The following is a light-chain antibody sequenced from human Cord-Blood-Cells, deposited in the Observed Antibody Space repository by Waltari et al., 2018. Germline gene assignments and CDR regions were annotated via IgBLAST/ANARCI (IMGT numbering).Light chain of an antibody. V-gene: IGLV1-40*01. Sequence: QSVLTQPPSVSGAPGPRVTISCTGSSSNNGAGYDVHWYQQLPGTAPKLLIYGNSNRPSGVPDRFSGSKSGTSASLAITGLQAEDEADYYCQSYDSSLSGSVFGGGTKLTVL. CDR1: SSNNGAGYD. CDR2: GNS. J-gene: IGLJ3*02. CDR3: QSYDSSLSGSV.